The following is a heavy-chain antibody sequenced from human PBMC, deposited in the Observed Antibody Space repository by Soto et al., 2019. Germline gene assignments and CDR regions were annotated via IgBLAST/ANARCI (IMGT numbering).Heavy chain of an antibody. D-gene: IGHD4-4*01. V-gene: IGHV3-23*01. CDR1: GFTFSDYA. CDR2: ISSSGDHT. Sequence: EMQLLESGGGLVQPGGSLRLSCAASGFTFSDYAISWVRQAPGKGLDWVSAISSSGDHTFYADSVKGRFTISRDNSKNTLYLQVNSLRAEDTAVYYCAKLLRPGLQFFDFWGQGTLVTVSS. J-gene: IGHJ4*02. CDR3: AKLLRPGLQFFDF.